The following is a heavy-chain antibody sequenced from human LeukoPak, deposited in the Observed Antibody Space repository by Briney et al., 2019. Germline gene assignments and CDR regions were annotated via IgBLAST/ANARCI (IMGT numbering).Heavy chain of an antibody. CDR2: IYSNGWT. J-gene: IGHJ5*02. Sequence: PSQTLSLTCTVPGGSLTTDLDYWTWIRQPAGNGLEWIGRIYSNGWTDYNPPLKSRVSISIDTSKNHFSLKMSLATAADTALYYCARGSGWNSFDPWGQGTLVTVSS. CDR1: GGSLTTDLDY. V-gene: IGHV4-61*02. CDR3: ARGSGWNSFDP. D-gene: IGHD6-19*01.